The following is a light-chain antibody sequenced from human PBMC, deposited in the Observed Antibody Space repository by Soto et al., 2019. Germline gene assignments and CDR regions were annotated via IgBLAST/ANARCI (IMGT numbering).Light chain of an antibody. CDR1: QSVSSY. V-gene: IGKV3-11*01. Sequence: EIVLTQSPATLSLSPGERATRSCRASQSVSSYLAWYQQKPGQAPRLLIYDASNRATGIPARFSGSGSGTDFTLTISSLEPEDFAVYYCQQRSNWSITFGQGTRLEI. J-gene: IGKJ5*01. CDR3: QQRSNWSIT. CDR2: DAS.